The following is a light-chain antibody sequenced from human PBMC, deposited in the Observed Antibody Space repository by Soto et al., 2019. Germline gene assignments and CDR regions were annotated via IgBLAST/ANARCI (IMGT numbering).Light chain of an antibody. J-gene: IGKJ1*01. V-gene: IGKV3-20*01. CDR1: QSVSSNY. Sequence: EIVLTQSPGTLSLSPGERATLSCRVSQSVSSNYLAWYQQKPGQPPRLLIYGASSRPTGIPDRFSGSGAGTDFTLTISRLEPEDFAVYHCQQYGIAPRTFGQGTKVEIK. CDR2: GAS. CDR3: QQYGIAPRT.